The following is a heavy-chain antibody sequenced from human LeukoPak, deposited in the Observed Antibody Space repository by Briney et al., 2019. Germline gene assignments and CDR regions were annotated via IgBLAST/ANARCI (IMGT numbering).Heavy chain of an antibody. CDR3: APAVARLEKSYYYYMDV. D-gene: IGHD6-19*01. CDR2: ISAYNGNT. Sequence: GASVNVSCKASGYTFTSYGISWVPQAPGQGLEWMGWISAYNGNTNYAQKLQGRVTMTTDTSTSKAYMELRSLRSDDPAVYYCAPAVARLEKSYYYYMDVWGKGTTVTVSS. CDR1: GYTFTSYG. V-gene: IGHV1-18*01. J-gene: IGHJ6*03.